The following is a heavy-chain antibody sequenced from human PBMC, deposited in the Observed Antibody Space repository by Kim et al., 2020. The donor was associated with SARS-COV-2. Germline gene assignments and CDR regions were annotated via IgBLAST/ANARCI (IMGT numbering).Heavy chain of an antibody. CDR1: GYTFTSYG. CDR3: ARDPSSSWYYDYYYGMDV. V-gene: IGHV1-18*01. D-gene: IGHD6-13*01. Sequence: ASVKVSCKASGYTFTSYGISWVRQAPGQGLEWMGWISAYNGNTNYAQKLQGRVTMTTDTSTSTAYMELRSLRSDDTAVYYCARDPSSSWYYDYYYGMDVWGQGTTVTVSS. CDR2: ISAYNGNT. J-gene: IGHJ6*02.